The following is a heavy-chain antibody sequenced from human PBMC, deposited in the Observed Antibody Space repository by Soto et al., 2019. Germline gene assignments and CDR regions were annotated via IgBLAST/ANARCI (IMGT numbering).Heavy chain of an antibody. CDR2: INAGNGNT. D-gene: IGHD5-18*01. CDR3: ARDGIQLWFWDSVDY. J-gene: IGHJ4*02. CDR1: GYTFTSYA. V-gene: IGHV1-3*01. Sequence: ASVKVSCKASGYTFTSYAMHWVRQAPGQRLEWMGWINAGNGNTKYSQKFQGRVTITRDTSAGTAYMELSSLRSEDTAVYYCARDGIQLWFWDSVDYWGQGTLVTVSS.